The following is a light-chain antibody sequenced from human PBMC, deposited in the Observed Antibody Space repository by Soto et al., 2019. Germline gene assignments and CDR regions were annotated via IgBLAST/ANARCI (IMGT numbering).Light chain of an antibody. CDR1: SSDVGGYNY. V-gene: IGLV2-14*03. J-gene: IGLJ2*01. CDR3: SSCTSSSTPHVL. CDR2: DVS. Sequence: QSVLTQPASVSGSPGQSITISCTGTSSDVGGYNYVSWYQHHPGKAPKLMIYDVSNRPSGVSNRFSGSKSGNTASLTISGLQAEDEADYYCSSCTSSSTPHVLFGGGTKLTVL.